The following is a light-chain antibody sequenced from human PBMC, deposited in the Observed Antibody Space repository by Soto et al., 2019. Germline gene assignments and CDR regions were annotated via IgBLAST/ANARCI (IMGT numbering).Light chain of an antibody. Sequence: DIQMTQSPSSLSASVGDRVTITCRASQSISSYLYWYQQKPGKAPELLIYAASSLQSGVPSRFSGSGFGTDFTLTIISLQPEDFASYYCQQSYSTPYTFGQGTKLEIK. J-gene: IGKJ2*01. V-gene: IGKV1-39*01. CDR2: AAS. CDR1: QSISSY. CDR3: QQSYSTPYT.